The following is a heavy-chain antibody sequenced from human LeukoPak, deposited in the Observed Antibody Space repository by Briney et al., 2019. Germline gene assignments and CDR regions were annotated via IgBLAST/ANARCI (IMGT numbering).Heavy chain of an antibody. J-gene: IGHJ6*02. Sequence: PGGSLRLSCAAFGFTFSSYCMHWVRQAPGKGLEWVAVISYDGSNKYYADSVKGRFTISRDNSKNTLYLQMNSLRAEDTAVYYCAKEATYSSGWAYYYYYGMDVWGQGTTVTVSS. CDR2: ISYDGSNK. D-gene: IGHD6-19*01. V-gene: IGHV3-30*18. CDR1: GFTFSSYC. CDR3: AKEATYSSGWAYYYYYGMDV.